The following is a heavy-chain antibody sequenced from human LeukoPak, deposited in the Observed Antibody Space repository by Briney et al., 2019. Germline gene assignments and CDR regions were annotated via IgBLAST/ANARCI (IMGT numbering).Heavy chain of an antibody. CDR1: GASISDYY. CDR3: ARLERGFDF. Sequence: SETLSLACIVSGASISDYYWGWIRQPPGKGLECIGSISYSGNTQYNPSLKGRVTISLDRSKNQISLEVNSVTAADTAVYYCARLERGFDFWGQGTLVTVSS. V-gene: IGHV4-59*01. J-gene: IGHJ4*02. CDR2: ISYSGNT.